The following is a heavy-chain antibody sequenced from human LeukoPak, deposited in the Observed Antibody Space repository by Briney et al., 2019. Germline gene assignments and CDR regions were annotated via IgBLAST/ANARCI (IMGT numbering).Heavy chain of an antibody. CDR3: ARDRGWFDP. J-gene: IGHJ5*02. CDR2: INPSGGST. CDR1: GYTFTTYY. V-gene: IGHV1-46*01. Sequence: GASVTVSCKASGYTFTTYYMHWVRQAPGQGLEWMGVINPSGGSTSYAQKFQGRVTMTRDTSTSTVYMELSSLTSEDTAVYYCARDRGWFDPWGQGTLVTVSS. D-gene: IGHD2-15*01.